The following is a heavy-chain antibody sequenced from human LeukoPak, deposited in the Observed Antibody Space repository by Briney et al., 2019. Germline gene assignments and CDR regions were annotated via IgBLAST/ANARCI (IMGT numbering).Heavy chain of an antibody. J-gene: IGHJ3*02. CDR1: GFTFSSYS. CDR2: ISSSSYYI. Sequence: GGSLRLSCAASGFTFSSYSMNWVRQAPGKGLEWVSSISSSSYYIYYADSVEGRFTISRDNAKNSLYLQMNSLRAEDTAVYYCAKEGTSVPGGASDAFDIWGQGTMVTVSS. D-gene: IGHD6-19*01. CDR3: AKEGTSVPGGASDAFDI. V-gene: IGHV3-21*01.